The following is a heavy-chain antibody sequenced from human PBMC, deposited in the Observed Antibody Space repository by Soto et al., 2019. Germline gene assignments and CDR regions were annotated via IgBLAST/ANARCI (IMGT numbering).Heavy chain of an antibody. CDR2: IYYSGST. CDR3: ARGPYYDSSGYYFTPHFDY. CDR1: GCSISSYY. J-gene: IGHJ4*02. Sequence: PSETLCLTCTVSGCSISSYYSSWIRQPPGKGLEWVGYIYYSGSTNYNASLKSRFTISVDTSKNQFGLKLSSVRATDMDVYYCARGPYYDSSGYYFTPHFDYWGQGTLVTVSS. D-gene: IGHD3-22*01. V-gene: IGHV4-59*01.